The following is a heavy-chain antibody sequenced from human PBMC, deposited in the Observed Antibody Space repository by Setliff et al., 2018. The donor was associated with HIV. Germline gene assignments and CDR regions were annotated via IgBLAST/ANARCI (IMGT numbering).Heavy chain of an antibody. CDR2: MYHSGST. D-gene: IGHD3-9*01. CDR3: ARQSPQIRYLDWLNAFDI. CDR1: GYSISSGYY. V-gene: IGHV4-38-2*02. J-gene: IGHJ3*02. Sequence: SETLSLTCTVSGYSISSGYYWGWIRQPPGKGLEWWGSMYHSGSTYNNPSLKSRVTISVDTSKNQFSLKLSYVTAADTAFYYCARQSPQIRYLDWLNAFDIWGQGTMVTVSS.